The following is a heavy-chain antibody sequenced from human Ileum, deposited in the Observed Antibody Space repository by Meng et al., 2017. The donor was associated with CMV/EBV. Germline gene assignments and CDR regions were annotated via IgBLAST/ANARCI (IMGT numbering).Heavy chain of an antibody. CDR2: INPSGGSA. CDR3: ARVYSFYGMDV. J-gene: IGHJ6*02. V-gene: IGHV1-46*01. Sequence: GSASGYSFTTHSIHWMRQVRGQGLEWVGIINPSGGSARYAEKFQGRLTMTSDMSTSTVYMEMSKLTSEDAAVYYCARVYSFYGMDVWGQGTSVTVSS. D-gene: IGHD2-15*01. CDR1: GYSFTTHS.